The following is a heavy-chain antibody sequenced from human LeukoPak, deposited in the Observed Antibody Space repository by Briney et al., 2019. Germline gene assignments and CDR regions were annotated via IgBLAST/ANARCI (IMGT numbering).Heavy chain of an antibody. Sequence: GASVKVSCKASGGTYSSYAISWVRQAPGQWLELMGGSIPIFGTANYAQKFQGRVTITADESTSTAYMELSSLRSEDTAVYYCVYYYDSSGYPESLDYWGQGTLVTVSS. CDR3: VYYYDSSGYPESLDY. CDR1: GGTYSSYA. J-gene: IGHJ4*02. D-gene: IGHD3-22*01. V-gene: IGHV1-69*13. CDR2: SIPIFGTA.